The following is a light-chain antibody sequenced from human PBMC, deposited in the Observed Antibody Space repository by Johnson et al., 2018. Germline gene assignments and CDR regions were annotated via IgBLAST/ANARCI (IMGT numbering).Light chain of an antibody. CDR1: SSNIGNNY. J-gene: IGLJ1*01. V-gene: IGLV1-51*02. CDR3: GTWDSSLSAGNV. CDR2: ENN. Sequence: QSVLTQPPSVSAAPGQKVTISCSGSSSNIGNNYVSWYQQLPGTAPKLLIYENNKRPSGIPDRFSGSKYGTSADLSITGHQTGDEADYYCGTWDSSLSAGNVFGTGTKVTVL.